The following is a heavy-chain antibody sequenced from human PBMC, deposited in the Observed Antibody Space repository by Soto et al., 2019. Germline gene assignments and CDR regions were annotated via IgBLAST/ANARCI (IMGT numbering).Heavy chain of an antibody. V-gene: IGHV5-51*04. Sequence: GESLKISCKGSGYSFTNYWIGWVRQMPGKGLEWMGIIYPGDSHAIYSPSFQGQVTMSADKPISTAYLQWSNLKASDTAMYYCARPYSGGPNDPFDVWGQGTMVTVSS. CDR3: ARPYSGGPNDPFDV. CDR2: IYPGDSHA. CDR1: GYSFTNYW. J-gene: IGHJ3*01. D-gene: IGHD1-26*01.